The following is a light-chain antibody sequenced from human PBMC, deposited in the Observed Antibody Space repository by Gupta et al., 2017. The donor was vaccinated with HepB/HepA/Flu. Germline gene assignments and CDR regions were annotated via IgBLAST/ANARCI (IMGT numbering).Light chain of an antibody. CDR2: GNN. J-gene: IGLJ3*02. Sequence: SSNFGAGYDVHWYQQLPGTAPKLLISGNNNRPSGVPDRFSGSKSGTSASLAITGLQAEDEADYYCQSYDSSLSGWVFGGGTKLTVL. V-gene: IGLV1-40*01. CDR3: QSYDSSLSGWV. CDR1: SSNFGAGYD.